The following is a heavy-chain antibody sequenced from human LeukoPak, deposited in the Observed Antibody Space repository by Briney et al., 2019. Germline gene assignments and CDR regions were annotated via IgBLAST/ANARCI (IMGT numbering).Heavy chain of an antibody. D-gene: IGHD3-3*01. CDR3: AGARITIFGVVYNAFDI. V-gene: IGHV1-69*01. Sequence: SSVKVSCKASGGTFSSYAISWVRQAPGQGLEWMGGIIPIFGTANYAQKFQGRVTITADESTSTAYMELSSLRSEDTAVYYCAGARITIFGVVYNAFDIWGQGTMVTVSS. J-gene: IGHJ3*02. CDR1: GGTFSSYA. CDR2: IIPIFGTA.